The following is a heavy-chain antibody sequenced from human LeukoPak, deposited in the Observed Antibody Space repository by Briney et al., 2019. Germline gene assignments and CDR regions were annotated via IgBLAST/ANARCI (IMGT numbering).Heavy chain of an antibody. CDR1: GFTFSSYA. CDR2: ISGSGGST. D-gene: IGHD3-9*01. CDR3: AKARRYFDWLLSGLEFDY. V-gene: IGHV3-23*01. Sequence: GGSPRLSCAASGFTFSSYAMSWVRQAPGKGLEWVSAISGSGGSTYYADSVKGRFTISRDNSKNTLYLQMNSLRAEDTAVYYCAKARRYFDWLLSGLEFDYWGQGTLVTVSS. J-gene: IGHJ4*02.